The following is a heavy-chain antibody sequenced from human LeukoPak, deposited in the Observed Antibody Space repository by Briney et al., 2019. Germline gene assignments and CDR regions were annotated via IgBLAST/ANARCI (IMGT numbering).Heavy chain of an antibody. CDR2: IYPGDSDT. D-gene: IGHD3-22*01. CDR3: ASSYDSSGYYYVDDAFDI. CDR1: GYSFTSYW. Sequence: GESLKISCKGSGYSFTSYWIGWVRQMPGKGLEWMGIIYPGDSDTRYSPSFQGQVTISADNSISTAYLQWSSLKASDTAMYYCASSYDSSGYYYVDDAFDIWGQGTMVTVSS. V-gene: IGHV5-51*01. J-gene: IGHJ3*02.